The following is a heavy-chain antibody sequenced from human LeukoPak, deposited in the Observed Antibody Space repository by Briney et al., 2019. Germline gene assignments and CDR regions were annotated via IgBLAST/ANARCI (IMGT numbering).Heavy chain of an antibody. J-gene: IGHJ4*02. V-gene: IGHV4-59*08. Sequence: PSETLSLTCTVSGGSISNYYWSWLRQPPGKGLEWIGHIYSTGSTTYSPSLKSRVIMSADTSKNQVSLKVTSVTAADTAVYYCARHRSEGSDPLDSWGQGALVTVSS. CDR2: IYSTGST. CDR3: ARHRSEGSDPLDS. CDR1: GGSISNYY.